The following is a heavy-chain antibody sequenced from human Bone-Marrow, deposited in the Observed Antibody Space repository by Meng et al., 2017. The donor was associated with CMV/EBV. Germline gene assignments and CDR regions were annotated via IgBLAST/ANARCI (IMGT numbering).Heavy chain of an antibody. CDR3: ARAGNLAWLR. D-gene: IGHD3-9*01. CDR1: GGSVSSSSFY. J-gene: IGHJ4*02. V-gene: IGHV4-39*01. Sequence: SETLSLTCSVSGGSVSSSSFYWGWIRQSPGKRLEWIGCIYYSGTTHYNPSLKSRLTISLDTSKNLFSLRLSSVTAAVTALYYCARAGNLAWLRWGQGTLVTVSS. CDR2: IYYSGTT.